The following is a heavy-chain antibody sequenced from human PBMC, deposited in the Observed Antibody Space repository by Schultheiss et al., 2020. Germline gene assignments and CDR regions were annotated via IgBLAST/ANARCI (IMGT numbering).Heavy chain of an antibody. CDR1: GGSISSGGYY. CDR2: IYHSGST. J-gene: IGHJ6*02. Sequence: SETLSLTCTVSGGSISSGGYYWGWIRQPPGKGLEWIGSIYHSGSTYYNPSLKSRVTISVDTSKNQFSLKLSSVTAADTAVYYCARDQNYYYGMDVWGQGTTVTVSS. CDR3: ARDQNYYYGMDV. V-gene: IGHV4-39*07.